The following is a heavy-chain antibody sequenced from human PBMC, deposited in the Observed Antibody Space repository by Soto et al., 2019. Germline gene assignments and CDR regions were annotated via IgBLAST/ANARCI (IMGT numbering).Heavy chain of an antibody. D-gene: IGHD6-19*01. CDR3: ARKRQWLGSDAFDI. J-gene: IGHJ3*02. Sequence: QVPLVQSGAEVKKPGASVKVSCKASGYTFTSYGISWVRQAPGQGLEWMGWISAYNCNTNYAQKLQGRVTMTTDTSTSTAYMELRSLRSDDTAVYYGARKRQWLGSDAFDIWGQGTMVTVSS. V-gene: IGHV1-18*01. CDR2: ISAYNCNT. CDR1: GYTFTSYG.